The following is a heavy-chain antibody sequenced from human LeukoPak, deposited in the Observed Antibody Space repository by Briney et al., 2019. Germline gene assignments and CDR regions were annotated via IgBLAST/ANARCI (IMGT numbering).Heavy chain of an antibody. V-gene: IGHV1-46*01. CDR3: ARDPQIYYYDSSGYYLDY. Sequence: ASVKVSCKASGYTFTGYYMHWVRQAPGQGLEWMGRINPSGGSTSYAQKFQGRVTMTRDTSTSTVYMELSSLRSEDTAVYYCARDPQIYYYDSSGYYLDYWGQGTLVTVSS. D-gene: IGHD3-22*01. CDR2: INPSGGST. CDR1: GYTFTGYY. J-gene: IGHJ4*02.